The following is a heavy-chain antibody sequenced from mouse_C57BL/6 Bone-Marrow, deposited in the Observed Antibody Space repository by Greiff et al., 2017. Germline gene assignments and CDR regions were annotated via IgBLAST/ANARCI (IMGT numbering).Heavy chain of an antibody. Sequence: VQLQQPGAELVKPGASVKLSCKASGYTFTNYWMHWVKQRPGQGLEWIGMMHPNGGSTDYNEKFKSEATLTVEKSSSTAYMRLSSLTSEDSAVYFCAGVTTVVAHFDYWGQGTTPTVTS. CDR2: MHPNGGST. CDR3: AGVTTVVAHFDY. CDR1: GYTFTNYW. V-gene: IGHV1-64*01. D-gene: IGHD1-1*01. J-gene: IGHJ2*01.